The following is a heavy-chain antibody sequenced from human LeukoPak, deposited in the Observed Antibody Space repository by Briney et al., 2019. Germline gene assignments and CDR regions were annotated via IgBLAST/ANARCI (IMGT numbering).Heavy chain of an antibody. CDR1: GGSISNYY. CDR3: ARGICPNGVCSFHPFDY. Sequence: KTSETLSLTCTVSGGSISNYYWSWIRQPPGKELEWIGYFPYSGSNNYNPSLKSRVTISVDTSKNQFSLKLTSVTAADTAVYYCARGICPNGVCSFHPFDYWGQGTLVTVSS. J-gene: IGHJ4*02. V-gene: IGHV4-59*01. D-gene: IGHD2-8*01. CDR2: FPYSGSN.